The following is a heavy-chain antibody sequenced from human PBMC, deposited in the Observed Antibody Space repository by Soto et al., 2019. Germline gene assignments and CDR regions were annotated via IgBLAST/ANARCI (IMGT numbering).Heavy chain of an antibody. CDR3: AHRQLLTFFGSVTQTAVWFDS. CDR1: GFSLSTSSAA. J-gene: IGHJ5*01. D-gene: IGHD3-3*01. CDR2: VFWDDDT. V-gene: IGHV2-5*02. Sequence: QITLKESGPTLVNPTQTLTLTCTSSGFSLSTSSAAVGRIRQPPGKALERLAHVFWDDDTRYSPSIKNRVTISKDTSKNQVVLTLTNAETVDTATYSCAHRQLLTFFGSVTQTAVWFDSWGKGTLVTVPS.